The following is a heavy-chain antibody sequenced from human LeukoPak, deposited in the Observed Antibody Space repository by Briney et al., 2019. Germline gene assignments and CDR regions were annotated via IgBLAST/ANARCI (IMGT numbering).Heavy chain of an antibody. CDR1: GGSVSSGSYY. CDR3: ARDLRVRAYCSGGSCYSGYYCGMDV. D-gene: IGHD2-15*01. V-gene: IGHV4-61*01. Sequence: PSETLSLTCTVSGGSVSSGSYYWSWIRQPPGKGLEWIGYIYYSGSTNYNPSLKSRVTISVDTSKNQFSLKLSSVTAADTAVYYCARDLRVRAYCSGGSCYSGYYCGMDVWGKGTTVTVSS. J-gene: IGHJ6*04. CDR2: IYYSGST.